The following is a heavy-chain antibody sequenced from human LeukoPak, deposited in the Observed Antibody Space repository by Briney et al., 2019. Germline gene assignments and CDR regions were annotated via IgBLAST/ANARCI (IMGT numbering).Heavy chain of an antibody. D-gene: IGHD5-12*01. V-gene: IGHV3-30-3*01. CDR3: ARDGYTLDIVATNPPDY. CDR2: ISYDGSNK. CDR1: GFTFSSYA. Sequence: GGSPGLSWVASGFTFSSYAMHWVRQAPGKGLEWVAVISYDGSNKYYADSVKGRFTISRDNSKNTLYLQMNSLRAEDTAVYYCARDGYTLDIVATNPPDYWGQGTLVTVSS. J-gene: IGHJ4*02.